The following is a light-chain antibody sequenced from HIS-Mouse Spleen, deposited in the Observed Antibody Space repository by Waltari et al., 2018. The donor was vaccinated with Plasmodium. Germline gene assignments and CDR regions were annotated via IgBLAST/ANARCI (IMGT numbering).Light chain of an antibody. CDR1: QSVSSSY. CDR2: GAS. J-gene: IGKJ5*01. V-gene: IGKV3-20*01. CDR3: QQYGSSPT. Sequence: ELVLTQSPGTLSLSPGERATLSCRASQSVSSSYLAWYQQKPGQAPRLLIYGASSRATGIPDRFSGSGSGTDFTLTSSRLGPEDFAVYYCQQYGSSPTFGQGTRLEIK.